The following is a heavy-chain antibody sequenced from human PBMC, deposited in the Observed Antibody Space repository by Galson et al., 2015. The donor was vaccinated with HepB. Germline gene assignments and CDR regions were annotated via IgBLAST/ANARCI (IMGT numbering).Heavy chain of an antibody. J-gene: IGHJ4*02. Sequence: SLRLSCAVSGFTFSSDWMHWVRQAPGKGLVWVSRINSDGSSTSYTDSVKGRFSISRDNAKNTVYLQMNSLRVEDTAVYYCVAWNRDYWGQGTLVTVSS. D-gene: IGHD1-1*01. CDR3: VAWNRDY. CDR1: GFTFSSDW. V-gene: IGHV3-74*01. CDR2: INSDGSST.